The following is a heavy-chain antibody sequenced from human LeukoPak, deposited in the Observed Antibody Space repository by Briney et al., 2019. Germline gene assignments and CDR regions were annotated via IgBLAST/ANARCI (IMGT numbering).Heavy chain of an antibody. Sequence: GGSLRLSCVASGFTFSTYIMNWVRQAPGKGREWVSYISSDSTTINYADSVRARFIISRDNAKSSLFLQMNSLRDEDTAVSYCARGTATTGGYFQHCGPGTLVTISS. CDR1: GFTFSTYI. D-gene: IGHD1-1*01. J-gene: IGHJ1*01. V-gene: IGHV3-48*02. CDR3: ARGTATTGGYFQH. CDR2: ISSDSTTI.